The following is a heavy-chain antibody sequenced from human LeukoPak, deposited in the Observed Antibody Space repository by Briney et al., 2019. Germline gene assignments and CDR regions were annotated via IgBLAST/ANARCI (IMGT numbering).Heavy chain of an antibody. V-gene: IGHV4-30-2*01. Sequence: PSQTLSLTCTVSGGSISSDGYYWSWIRQPPGKGLEWIGHIHHSGSTHYNSSLKSRVTISVDTSKNQFSLKLTSVTAADTAVYYCARDRELGYWGQGTLVTVSS. CDR2: IHHSGST. CDR3: ARDRELGY. CDR1: GGSISSDGYY. J-gene: IGHJ4*02. D-gene: IGHD3-10*01.